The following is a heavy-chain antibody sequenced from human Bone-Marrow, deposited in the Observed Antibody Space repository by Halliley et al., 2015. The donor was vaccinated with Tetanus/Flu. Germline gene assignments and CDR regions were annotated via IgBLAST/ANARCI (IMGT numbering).Heavy chain of an antibody. CDR3: ARRPQGQSLDY. CDR1: GFTFSNYA. V-gene: IGHV3-30-3*01. Sequence: QLVQSGGGVVQPGRSLRLSCVASGFTFSNYAFHWVRQAPGKGLEWVAVISYVGGNKNYVDSVKGRFTISRDNSKNTLFLEMNSLRPDDTAVYYCARRPQGQSLDYWGQGTLVIVSS. CDR2: ISYVGGNK. J-gene: IGHJ4*02.